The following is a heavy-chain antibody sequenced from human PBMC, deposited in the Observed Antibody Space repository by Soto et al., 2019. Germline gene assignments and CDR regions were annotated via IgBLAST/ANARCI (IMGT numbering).Heavy chain of an antibody. Sequence: GGSLRLSCAASGFTFSSYWMSWVRQAPGKGLEWVANIKQDGSEKYYVDSVKGRFTISRDNAKNSLYLQMNSLRAEDTAVYYCARDHGDYYYYYMDVWGKGTTVTVSS. V-gene: IGHV3-7*01. CDR2: IKQDGSEK. CDR3: ARDHGDYYYYYMDV. CDR1: GFTFSSYW. J-gene: IGHJ6*03. D-gene: IGHD4-17*01.